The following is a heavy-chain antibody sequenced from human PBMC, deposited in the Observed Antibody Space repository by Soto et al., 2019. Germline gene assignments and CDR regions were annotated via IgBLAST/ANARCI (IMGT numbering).Heavy chain of an antibody. Sequence: QVQLQESGPGLVKPSQTLSLTCTVSGGSISSGGYYWSWIRQHPGKGLEWIGYIYYSGSTYYNPSLKCRVTISVDTSKNQFSLKLSSVTAADTAVYYGARLSPGYSYGQVTEKFDYWGQGTLVTVSS. V-gene: IGHV4-31*03. D-gene: IGHD5-18*01. CDR1: GGSISSGGYY. CDR3: ARLSPGYSYGQVTEKFDY. J-gene: IGHJ4*02. CDR2: IYYSGST.